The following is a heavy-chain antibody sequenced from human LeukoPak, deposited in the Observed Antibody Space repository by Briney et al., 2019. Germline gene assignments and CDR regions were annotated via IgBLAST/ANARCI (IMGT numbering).Heavy chain of an antibody. V-gene: IGHV4-38-2*01. J-gene: IGHJ4*02. CDR1: GYSISSGYY. D-gene: IGHD4-11*01. Sequence: TLSLTCAVSGYSISSGYYWGWIRQPPGKGLEWIGSIYHSGSTYYNPSLKSRVTISVDTSKNQFSLKLSSVTAADTAVYYCARDYSYFDYWGQGTLGAVSS. CDR3: ARDYSYFDY. CDR2: IYHSGST.